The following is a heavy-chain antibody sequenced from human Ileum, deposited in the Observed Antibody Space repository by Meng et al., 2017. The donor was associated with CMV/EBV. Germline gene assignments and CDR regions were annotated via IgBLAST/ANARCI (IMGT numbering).Heavy chain of an antibody. CDR3: ARGYCSGATCYPYYFDY. D-gene: IGHD2-15*01. V-gene: IGHV4-4*07. Sequence: QAPVQESGPGLVTRSETLSPTCTVLSDSISRNYWNWIRQPAGKGLESIGRIHIGGTTDYNPSLKSRVTMSVDTSKNQLSLKLTSVTAADTAVYYCARGYCSGATCYPYYFDYWGQGTLVTVSS. J-gene: IGHJ4*02. CDR1: SDSISRNY. CDR2: IHIGGTT.